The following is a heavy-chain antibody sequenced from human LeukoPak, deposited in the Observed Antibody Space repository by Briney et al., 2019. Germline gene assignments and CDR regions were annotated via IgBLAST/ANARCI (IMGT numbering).Heavy chain of an antibody. V-gene: IGHV3-30*02. D-gene: IGHD3-22*01. CDR2: IRYDGSNK. CDR1: GFPFSSYG. J-gene: IGHJ4*02. CDR3: AKSTLVEASSGHSYY. Sequence: GGSLRLSCGASGFPFSSYGMHWLRQAPGKGLEWVAFIRYDGSNKYYADSVKGRFTISRDNSKNTLYLQMNSLRAEDTAVYYCAKSTLVEASSGHSYYWGQGTLVTVSS.